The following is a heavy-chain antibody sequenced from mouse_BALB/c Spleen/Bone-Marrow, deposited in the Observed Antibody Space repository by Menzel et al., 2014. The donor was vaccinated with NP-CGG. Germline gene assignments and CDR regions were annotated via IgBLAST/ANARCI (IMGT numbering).Heavy chain of an antibody. CDR2: ISGGSSII. J-gene: IGHJ4*01. V-gene: IGHV5-17*02. CDR3: ARKDYFGYAAMDY. D-gene: IGHD1-2*01. Sequence: EVKLVESGGGLVQPGGSRKLSCAASGFTFSSFGMHWVRQAPEKGLEWVAYISGGSSIIYYADTVKGRFTISRDSPKNTLFLQMTSLRSEDTAIYYCARKDYFGYAAMDYWGQGTSVTVSS. CDR1: GFTFSSFG.